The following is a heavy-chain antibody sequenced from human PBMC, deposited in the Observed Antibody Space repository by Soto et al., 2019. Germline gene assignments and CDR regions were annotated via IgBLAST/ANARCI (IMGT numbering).Heavy chain of an antibody. CDR3: ARVAVAGTAFDI. Sequence: GGSLRLSCAASGFTFSSYWMSWVRQAPGKGLEWVANIKQDGSEKYYVVSVKGRFTISRDNAKNSLYLQMNSLRAEDTALYYCARVAVAGTAFDIWGQGTMVTVSS. V-gene: IGHV3-7*03. D-gene: IGHD6-19*01. J-gene: IGHJ3*02. CDR1: GFTFSSYW. CDR2: IKQDGSEK.